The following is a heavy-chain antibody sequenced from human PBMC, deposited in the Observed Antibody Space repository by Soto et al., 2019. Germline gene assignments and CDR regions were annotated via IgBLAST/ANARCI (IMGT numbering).Heavy chain of an antibody. CDR2: INHSGST. CDR1: GGSFSGYN. CDR3: ARPTTVVTGSVAFDI. Sequence: QVQLQQWGAGLLKPSETLSLTCAVYGGSFSGYNWSWIRQPPGKGLEWIGEINHSGSTNYNPSLKSRVTISVDTSKNQFSLKLSSVTAADTAVYYCARPTTVVTGSVAFDIWGQGTMVTVSS. D-gene: IGHD4-17*01. J-gene: IGHJ3*02. V-gene: IGHV4-34*01.